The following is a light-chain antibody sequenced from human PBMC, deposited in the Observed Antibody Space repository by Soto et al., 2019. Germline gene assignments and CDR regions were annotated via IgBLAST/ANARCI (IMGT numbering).Light chain of an antibody. CDR2: GAS. CDR3: QEYSSWWT. J-gene: IGKJ1*01. V-gene: IGKV3-15*01. CDR1: QTVGSN. Sequence: EIVMTQSPATLSVSPGERATLSCRASQTVGSNLAWYQHKPGQPPRLLIYGASTRATGIPARFSGSGSGTEFTLTISTLQSEDFAIYYCQEYSSWWTFGQGTKVDI.